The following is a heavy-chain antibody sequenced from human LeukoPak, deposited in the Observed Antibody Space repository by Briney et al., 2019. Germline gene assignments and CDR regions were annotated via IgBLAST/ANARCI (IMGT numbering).Heavy chain of an antibody. CDR2: IYYSGST. CDR1: ADSISSYY. J-gene: IGHJ5*02. V-gene: IGHV4-59*01. D-gene: IGHD3-10*01. CDR3: ARTDYHGSGSFYDNWFDP. Sequence: SETLSLTCTVSADSISSYYWSWIRQPPGKGLEWIGYIYYSGSTNSNPSLKSRVTISLGTSKNQFSLKLSSVTAADTAVYYCARTDYHGSGSFYDNWFDPWGQGTLVTVSS.